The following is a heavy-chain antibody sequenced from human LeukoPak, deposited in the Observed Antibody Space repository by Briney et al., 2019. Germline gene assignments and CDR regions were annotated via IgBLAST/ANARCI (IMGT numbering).Heavy chain of an antibody. CDR2: IYHSGSP. CDR1: GGSISSNNW. Sequence: SGTLSLTCAVSGGSISSNNWWGWVRQPPGKGLEWIGEIYHSGSPNYNPSLKSRVTISVDRSRNHFSLNLSSVTAADTAVYYCARVNINNWHSCDYWGQGTLVTVSS. CDR3: ARVNINNWHSCDY. V-gene: IGHV4-4*02. D-gene: IGHD1-1*01. J-gene: IGHJ4*02.